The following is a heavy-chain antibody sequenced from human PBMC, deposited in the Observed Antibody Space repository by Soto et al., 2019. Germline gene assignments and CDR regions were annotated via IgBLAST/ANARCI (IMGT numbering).Heavy chain of an antibody. V-gene: IGHV3-13*01. D-gene: IGHD2-15*01. CDR3: ARGPTEYWSGGSCYRDGAFDI. Sequence: EVQLVESGGGLVQPGGSLRLSCAASGFTFSSYDMHWVRQATGKGLEWVSAIGTAGDTYYPGSVKGRFTISRENAKNSLYLQMNSRRAGDTAVYYCARGPTEYWSGGSCYRDGAFDIWGQGTMVTVSS. CDR2: IGTAGDT. CDR1: GFTFSSYD. J-gene: IGHJ3*02.